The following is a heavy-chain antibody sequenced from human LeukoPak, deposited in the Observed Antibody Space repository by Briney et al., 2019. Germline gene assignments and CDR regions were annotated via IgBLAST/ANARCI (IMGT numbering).Heavy chain of an antibody. V-gene: IGHV1-69*06. CDR3: ARADSRAFDI. CDR2: IIPIFGTA. Sequence: GSSVKVSCKASGGTFSSYAISWVRQAPGQGLEWMGGIIPIFGTANYAQKFQGRVTITADTSTSTAYMELSSLRSDDTAVYYCARADSRAFDIWGQGTMVTVSS. CDR1: GGTFSSYA. J-gene: IGHJ3*02.